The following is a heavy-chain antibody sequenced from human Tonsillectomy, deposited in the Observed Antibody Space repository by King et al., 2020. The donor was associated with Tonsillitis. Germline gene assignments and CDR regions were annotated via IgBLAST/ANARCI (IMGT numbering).Heavy chain of an antibody. V-gene: IGHV4-31*03. D-gene: IGHD2-15*01. J-gene: IGHJ5*02. CDR1: GGSIGGGAFY. Sequence: QLQESGPGLVKPSQTLSLTCTVSGGSIGGGAFYWSWIRQHPGKGLEWIGYIFHSENTYYNPSLKSRLIISVETSDNQFSLKLSSVTAADTAVYYCARYEGGVFDPWGQGTLVTVSS. CDR2: IFHSENT. CDR3: ARYEGGVFDP.